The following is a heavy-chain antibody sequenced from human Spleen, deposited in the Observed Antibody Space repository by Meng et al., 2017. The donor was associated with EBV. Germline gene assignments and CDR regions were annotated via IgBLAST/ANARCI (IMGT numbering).Heavy chain of an antibody. CDR2: IYPNSGDT. Sequence: QVQLVQSGAEVKKPGASVKVPCKAAGYTFTGYYMHWVRQAPGQGLEWMGRIYPNSGDTNYAQKFQGRVTMTRDTSITTAYMELSRLRSDDTAVYYCATYPDYFDYWGQGTMVTVSA. CDR3: ATYPDYFDY. V-gene: IGHV1-2*06. CDR1: GYTFTGYY. J-gene: IGHJ4*02. D-gene: IGHD1-14*01.